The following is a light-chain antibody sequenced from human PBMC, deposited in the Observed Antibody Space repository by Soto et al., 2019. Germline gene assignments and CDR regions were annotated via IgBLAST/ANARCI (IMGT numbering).Light chain of an antibody. CDR2: DVS. Sequence: QSVLTQPASVSGSPGQSITISCTGTSSDVGGYNYVSWYQQHPGKAPKLMIYDVSNRPSGVSNRFSGSKSGNTASLTISGLQAEDEADYYCISYTSSSKVFGGGTKVTVL. J-gene: IGLJ2*01. V-gene: IGLV2-14*01. CDR1: SSDVGGYNY. CDR3: ISYTSSSKV.